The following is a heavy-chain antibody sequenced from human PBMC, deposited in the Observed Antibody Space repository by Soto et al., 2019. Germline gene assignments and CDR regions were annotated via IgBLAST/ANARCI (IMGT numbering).Heavy chain of an antibody. Sequence: EVQLVDSGGGLVQPGRSLRLSCAASGFNFDDYAMHWVLQAPGKGLEWVSGISWNSGSIGYADSVKGRFTISRDNAKNSLDLQMNRLRSEDTALYYCAKDMGYDLSPLGYFDYWGQGTLVTVSS. J-gene: IGHJ4*02. CDR2: ISWNSGSI. V-gene: IGHV3-9*01. CDR3: AKDMGYDLSPLGYFDY. CDR1: GFNFDDYA. D-gene: IGHD5-12*01.